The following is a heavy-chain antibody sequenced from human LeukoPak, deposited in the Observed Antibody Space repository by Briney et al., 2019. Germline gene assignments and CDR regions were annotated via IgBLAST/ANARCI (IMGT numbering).Heavy chain of an antibody. CDR3: ARDPLRFGELLGYFDY. V-gene: IGHV1-18*01. Sequence: ASVKVSCKASGYTFTSYGISWVRQAPGQGLEWMGWISAYNGNTNYAQKFQGRVTMTTDTSTSTAYMDLRSLGSDDTAVYYCARDPLRFGELLGYFDYWGQGTLVTVSS. CDR2: ISAYNGNT. J-gene: IGHJ4*02. CDR1: GYTFTSYG. D-gene: IGHD3-10*01.